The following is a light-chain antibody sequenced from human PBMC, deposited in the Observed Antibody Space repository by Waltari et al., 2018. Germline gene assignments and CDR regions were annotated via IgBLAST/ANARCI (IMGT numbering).Light chain of an antibody. CDR1: SRDVGGSNS. CDR2: EVS. Sequence: QSALTQPASVSGSPGQSITISCTGTSRDVGGSNSVSWYQQHPGKAPKLMIYEVSNRPSGVSDRFSGSKSGNTASLTISGLQAEDEADYYCSSYRSSTTRVFGTGTKVTVL. V-gene: IGLV2-14*01. J-gene: IGLJ1*01. CDR3: SSYRSSTTRV.